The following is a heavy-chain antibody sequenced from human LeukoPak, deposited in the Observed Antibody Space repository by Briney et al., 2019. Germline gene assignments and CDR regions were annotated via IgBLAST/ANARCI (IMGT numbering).Heavy chain of an antibody. D-gene: IGHD3-22*01. V-gene: IGHV4-4*07. CDR2: IYTSGST. CDR1: GVSISSYY. J-gene: IGHJ5*02. CDR3: ARDSYYYDSSGYKLNWFDP. Sequence: SETLPLTCTVSGVSISSYYWSWIRQPAGKGLEWIGLIYTSGSTNYNPSLKSRVTMSVDTSKNQFSLKLSSVTAADTAVYYCARDSYYYDSSGYKLNWFDPWGQGTLVTVSS.